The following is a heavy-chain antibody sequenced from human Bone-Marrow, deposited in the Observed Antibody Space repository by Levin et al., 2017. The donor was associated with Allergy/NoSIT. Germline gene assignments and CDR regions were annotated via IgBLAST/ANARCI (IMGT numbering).Heavy chain of an antibody. CDR2: IKQDGSEQ. V-gene: IGHV3-7*04. Sequence: GESLKISCAASGFTFTTYWLSWVRQAPGKGLEWVADIKQDGSEQYYVDSVKGRFTISRDNAKNSLYLQMNSLRAEDTAVYYCARNLFYNSGLRFDYWGQGTLVTVSS. CDR1: GFTFTTYW. D-gene: IGHD6-25*01. J-gene: IGHJ4*02. CDR3: ARNLFYNSGLRFDY.